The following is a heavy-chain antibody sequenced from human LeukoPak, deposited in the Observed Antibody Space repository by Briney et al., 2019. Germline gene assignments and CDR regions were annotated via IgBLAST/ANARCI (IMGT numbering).Heavy chain of an antibody. CDR3: ASLHNYDILTGYNDAFDI. J-gene: IGHJ3*02. Sequence: GGSLRLSCAASGFTFSSYAMHWVRQAPGKGLEWVAVISYDGSNKYYADSVKGRFTISRDNSKNTLYLQMNSLRAEDTAVYYCASLHNYDILTGYNDAFDIWGQGTMVTVSS. CDR2: ISYDGSNK. CDR1: GFTFSSYA. V-gene: IGHV3-30-3*01. D-gene: IGHD3-9*01.